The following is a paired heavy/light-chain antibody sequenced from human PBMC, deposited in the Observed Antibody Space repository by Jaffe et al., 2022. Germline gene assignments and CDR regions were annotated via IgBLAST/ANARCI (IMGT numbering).Light chain of an antibody. CDR2: DVS. Sequence: QSALTQPASVSGSPGQSITISCTGTNSDIGGYNYVSWYQQYPGKAPKLIIYDVSNRPSGVSNRFSGSKSGNTASLTISGLQAEDEADYYCSSYTSSSTKVFGGGTKLTVL. V-gene: IGLV2-14*01. J-gene: IGLJ2*01. CDR3: SSYTSSSTKV. CDR1: NSDIGGYNY.
Heavy chain of an antibody. CDR1: GFTFTNYA. D-gene: IGHD3-10*01. J-gene: IGHJ4*02. Sequence: EVQLVESGGGLVRPGGSLRLSCAASGFTFTNYAMNWVRQAPGKGLEWVSSIGSSGGSIYYADSMKGRLTISRDNAKNSLFLQMNSLRAEDTAVYYCVRDEDPGAGFYFNFWGQGALVTVSS. CDR3: VRDEDPGAGFYFNF. V-gene: IGHV3-21*01. CDR2: IGSSGGSI.